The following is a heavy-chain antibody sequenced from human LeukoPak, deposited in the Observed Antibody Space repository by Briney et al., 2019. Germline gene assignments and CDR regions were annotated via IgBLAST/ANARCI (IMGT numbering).Heavy chain of an antibody. CDR3: ARDTGDYVWGSYRPYFDY. CDR2: ISSSSSYI. J-gene: IGHJ4*02. Sequence: GGSLRLSCAASGFTFSSYSMNWVRQAPGKGLEWVSSISSSSSYIYYADSVKGRFTISRDNAKNSLYLQMNSLRAEDTAVYYCARDTGDYVWGSYRPYFDYWGQGTLVTVSS. V-gene: IGHV3-21*01. CDR1: GFTFSSYS. D-gene: IGHD3-16*02.